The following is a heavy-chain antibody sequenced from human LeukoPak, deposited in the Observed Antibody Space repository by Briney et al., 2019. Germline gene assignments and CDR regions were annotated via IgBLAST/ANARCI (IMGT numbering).Heavy chain of an antibody. CDR1: GYTFTSYD. Sequence: ASVKVSCKASGYTFTSYDINWVRQAPGQGLEWMGWMNPKSANTGYAQKFQGRVTMTRNTSINTAYMEVTSLRSEDTAVYYCARGPPESSSSDYWGQETLVTVSS. CDR3: ARGPPESSSSDY. J-gene: IGHJ4*02. CDR2: MNPKSANT. D-gene: IGHD6-13*01. V-gene: IGHV1-8*01.